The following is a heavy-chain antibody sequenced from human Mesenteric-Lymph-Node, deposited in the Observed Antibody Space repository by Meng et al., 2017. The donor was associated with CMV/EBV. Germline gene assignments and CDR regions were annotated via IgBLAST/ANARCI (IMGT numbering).Heavy chain of an antibody. J-gene: IGHJ4*02. CDR3: AREERLRGVNY. V-gene: IGHV4-38-2*02. CDR2: IYHSGST. D-gene: IGHD3-10*01. Sequence: SETLSLTCTVSGYSISSGYYWGWIRQPPGKGLEWIGSIYHSGSTYYNPSLKSRVTISVDTSKNQFTLKLSSVTAADTAVYYCAREERLRGVNYWGQGTLVTVSS. CDR1: GYSISSGYY.